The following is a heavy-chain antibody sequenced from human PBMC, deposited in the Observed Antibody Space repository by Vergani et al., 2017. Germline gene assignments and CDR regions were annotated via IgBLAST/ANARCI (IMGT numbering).Heavy chain of an antibody. J-gene: IGHJ4*02. Sequence: QVQLQESGPGLVKPSETLSLTCTVSGYSISSGYYWGWIRQPPGKGLEWIGSIYHSGSTYYNPSLKSRVTISVDTSKNQFSPKLSSVTAADTAVYYWAGAPPSYYDFWSEFDYWGQGTLVTVSS. V-gene: IGHV4-38-2*02. D-gene: IGHD3-3*01. CDR3: AGAPPSYYDFWSEFDY. CDR1: GYSISSGYY. CDR2: IYHSGST.